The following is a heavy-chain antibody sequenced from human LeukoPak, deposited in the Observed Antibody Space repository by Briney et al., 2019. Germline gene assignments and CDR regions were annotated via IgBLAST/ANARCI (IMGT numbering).Heavy chain of an antibody. CDR2: INHSGST. CDR1: GGSFSGYY. J-gene: IGHJ2*01. Sequence: PSETLSLTCAVYGGSFSGYYWSWIRQPPGKGLEWIGEINHSGSTNYNPPLKSRVTISVDTSKNQFSLKLSSVTAADTAVYYCARRVVVVPAAILQSRYFDLWGRGTLVTVSS. CDR3: ARRVVVVPAAILQSRYFDL. D-gene: IGHD2-2*01. V-gene: IGHV4-34*01.